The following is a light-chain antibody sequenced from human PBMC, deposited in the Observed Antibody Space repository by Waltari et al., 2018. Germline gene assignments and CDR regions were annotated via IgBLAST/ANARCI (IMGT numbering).Light chain of an antibody. CDR2: WAS. J-gene: IGKJ1*01. CDR1: RSVLYSSTNKTF. V-gene: IGKV4-1*01. CDR3: QQYYTTLPT. Sequence: DIVMTPSPDSLAVSLGERATINCKSSRSVLYSSTNKTFLAWYQQKGGQPPNLLIYWASTRESGVPDRFSGSGSGTDFTLTSSSLQAEDVAVYYCQQYYTTLPTFGQGTKVEIK.